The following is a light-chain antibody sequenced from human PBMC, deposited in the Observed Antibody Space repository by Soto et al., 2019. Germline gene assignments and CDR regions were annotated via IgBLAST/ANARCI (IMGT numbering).Light chain of an antibody. J-gene: IGKJ2*01. CDR3: QQYNSYSPYT. CDR2: NAS. Sequence: DIQMTQSLSTLSASVGDRVTITCRASQSISSWLAWYQQKPGKAPKLLIYNASSLESGVPSRFSGSESGTEFTLTISSLQPDDFATYYCQQYNSYSPYTFGQGTKLEIK. CDR1: QSISSW. V-gene: IGKV1-5*03.